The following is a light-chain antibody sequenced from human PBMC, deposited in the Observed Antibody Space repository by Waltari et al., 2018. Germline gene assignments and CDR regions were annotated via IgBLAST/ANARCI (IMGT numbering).Light chain of an antibody. J-gene: IGLJ1*01. CDR2: EVD. V-gene: IGLV2-8*01. Sequence: QSALTHPPSPPAPPGPPSPTPGPGTRRTVGGFEPDPWYQKYPDKAPQVLIYEVDKRPSWVPDRFSGSKSGNTASLTVSGVQPEDEADYYCMSYAGMNKYVFGTGTTVTVL. CDR1: RRTVGGFEP. CDR3: MSYAGMNKYV.